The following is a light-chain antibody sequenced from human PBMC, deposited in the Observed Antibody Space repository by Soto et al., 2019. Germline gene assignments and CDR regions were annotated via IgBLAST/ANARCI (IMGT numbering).Light chain of an antibody. CDR1: QSISKW. J-gene: IGKJ1*01. V-gene: IGKV1-5*01. CDR2: DAS. CDR3: QQYNSYSWT. Sequence: EIQMTQSPSTLSASIGDRATITCRARQSISKWLALHQQKPGKAPKLLIYDASSLESGVPSRFSGSGSRTEFTLTISSLQPDDFATYYCQQYNSYSWTFGQGTKVDIK.